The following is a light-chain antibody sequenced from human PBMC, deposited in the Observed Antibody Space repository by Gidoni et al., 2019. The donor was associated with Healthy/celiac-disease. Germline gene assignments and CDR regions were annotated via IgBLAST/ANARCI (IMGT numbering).Light chain of an antibody. Sequence: EIVLTQSPGNLSLSPGERATLSCRASQSVSSTYLAWYQQKPGQAPRLLIYGASSRVTGVPDRFSGSGSGTDFTLTISRLEPEDFAGYYCQQGAFGQGTKVEMK. J-gene: IGKJ1*01. CDR3: QQGA. CDR2: GAS. V-gene: IGKV3-20*01. CDR1: QSVSSTY.